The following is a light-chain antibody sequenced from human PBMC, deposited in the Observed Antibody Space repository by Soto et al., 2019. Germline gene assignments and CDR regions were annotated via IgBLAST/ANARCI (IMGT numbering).Light chain of an antibody. CDR3: QQYDSWPWT. J-gene: IGKJ1*01. V-gene: IGKV3-15*01. CDR1: QDVTTN. CDR2: DIS. Sequence: EIRMTQFPEPVSASAGGGSTLSCMAAQDVTTNFAWYQLKRGQPPRLLIYDISTRATGVPARFSGSGSGTEFTLTISSLQPDDFATYNCQQYDSWPWTFGQGSKVDI.